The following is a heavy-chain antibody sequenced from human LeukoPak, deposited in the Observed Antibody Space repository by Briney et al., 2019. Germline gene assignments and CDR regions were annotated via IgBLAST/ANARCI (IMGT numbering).Heavy chain of an antibody. D-gene: IGHD2-8*01. Sequence: SQTLSLTCTVSGGSISSGGYYWSWIRLHPGKGLEWIGYIYYSGSTYYNPSLKSRVTISVDTSKNQFSLKLSSVTAADTAVYYCARDLGYCTNGVCHTRFDYWGQGTLVAVSS. CDR2: IYYSGST. CDR3: ARDLGYCTNGVCHTRFDY. J-gene: IGHJ4*02. V-gene: IGHV4-31*03. CDR1: GGSISSGGYY.